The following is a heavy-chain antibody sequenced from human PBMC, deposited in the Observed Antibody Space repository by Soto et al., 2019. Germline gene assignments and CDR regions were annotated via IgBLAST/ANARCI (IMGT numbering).Heavy chain of an antibody. Sequence: SQTTLLTCAISGNNVSGKTTGWYWICASPSRGLEWLGRTYYRFSWRNDYAVSVKSRITVNPDTAEKHFSLQLNSVTPDDTAVYYCARGVAGTGFDLWGQGTLVTVSS. J-gene: IGHJ4*02. D-gene: IGHD6-19*01. V-gene: IGHV6-1*01. CDR3: ARGVAGTGFDL. CDR1: GNNVSGKTTG. CDR2: TYYRFSWRN.